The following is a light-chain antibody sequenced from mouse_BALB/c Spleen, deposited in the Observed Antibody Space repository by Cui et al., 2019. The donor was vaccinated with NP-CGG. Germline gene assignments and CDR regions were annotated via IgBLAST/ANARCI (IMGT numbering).Light chain of an antibody. V-gene: IGLV1*01. CDR2: GTN. J-gene: IGLJ1*01. CDR3: ALWYSNHWV. Sequence: AVVTQESALTTSPGETVTLTCRSSTGAVTTSNYANWVQEKPNHLFTGLIGGTNNRPPGVPARFSGSLIGDKAALTITGAQTEDEATYFCALWYSNHWVFGGGTKLTVL. CDR1: TGAVTTSNY.